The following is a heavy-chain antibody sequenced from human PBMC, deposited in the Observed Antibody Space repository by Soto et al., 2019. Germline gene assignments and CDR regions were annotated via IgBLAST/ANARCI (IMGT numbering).Heavy chain of an antibody. CDR2: IYYSGTT. CDR1: GGSISTSSYD. J-gene: IGHJ5*02. D-gene: IGHD2-2*01. CDR3: ARQGGYCSSNSCYRSWFDL. V-gene: IGHV4-39*01. Sequence: PSETLSFTCIVSGGSISTSSYDWAWIRQPPGKGLEWLGSIYYSGTTYDNPSLKSRVSTSVDRSKNQFSLNLSLVTAADTALFYCARQGGYCSSNSCYRSWFDLWVQGTPVTVSS.